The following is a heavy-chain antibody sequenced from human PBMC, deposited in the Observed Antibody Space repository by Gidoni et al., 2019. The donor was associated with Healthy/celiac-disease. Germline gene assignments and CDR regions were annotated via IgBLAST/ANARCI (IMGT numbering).Heavy chain of an antibody. J-gene: IGHJ4*02. CDR2: IYYSGST. V-gene: IGHV4-39*01. CDR3: ARTTVTTSFDY. CDR1: GCSISSSSYY. Sequence: QLQLQESGPGLVKPSEPLSLTCTVSGCSISSSSYYWGWIRQPPGKGLEWIGSIYYSGSTYDNPSLKSRVTISVDTSKNQFSLKLSPVTAADTAVYYCARTTVTTSFDYWGQGTLVTVSS. D-gene: IGHD4-17*01.